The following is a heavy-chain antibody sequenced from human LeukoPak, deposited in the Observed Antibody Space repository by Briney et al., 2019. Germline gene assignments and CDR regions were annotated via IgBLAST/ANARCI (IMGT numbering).Heavy chain of an antibody. CDR2: INSDGSST. CDR3: ARVAYGSNLSVDY. CDR1: GFTFSTYW. J-gene: IGHJ4*02. Sequence: GGSLRLSCAASGFTFSTYWMHWVRQVPGKGLVWVSRINSDGSSTNYADSVKGRFTISRDNAKNTLYLQMNSLRAEDTAVYYCARVAYGSNLSVDYWGQGTLVTVSS. V-gene: IGHV3-74*01. D-gene: IGHD6-13*01.